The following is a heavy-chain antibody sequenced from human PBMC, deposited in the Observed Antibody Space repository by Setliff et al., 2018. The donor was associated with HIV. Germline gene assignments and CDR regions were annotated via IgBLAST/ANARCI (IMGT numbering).Heavy chain of an antibody. J-gene: IGHJ6*03. D-gene: IGHD3-3*01. CDR2: IYPSDSDT. CDR3: ARHTRQLEFLEWLSPHYYHYYYMDV. CDR1: GYSFTSYW. V-gene: IGHV5-51*01. Sequence: PGESLKISCKASGYSFTSYWIGWVRQMPGKGLEWMGIIYPSDSDTRYSPSFQGQVTTSADESTYTAYLQWSGLKASDTAMYYCARHTRQLEFLEWLSPHYYHYYYMDVWGQGTTVTVSS.